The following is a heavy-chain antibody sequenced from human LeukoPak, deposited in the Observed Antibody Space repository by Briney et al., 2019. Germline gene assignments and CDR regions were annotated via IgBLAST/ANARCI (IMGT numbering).Heavy chain of an antibody. V-gene: IGHV4-59*05. J-gene: IGHJ5*02. CDR2: IYYSGST. CDR3: ARQPRVDFWSGYYNNWFDP. D-gene: IGHD3-3*01. CDR1: GGSISSYY. Sequence: SETLSLTCTVSGGSISSYYWSWIRQPPGKGLEWIGSIYYSGSTYYNPSLKSRVTISVDTSKNQFSLKLSSVTAADTAVYYCARQPRVDFWSGYYNNWFDPWGQGTLVTVSS.